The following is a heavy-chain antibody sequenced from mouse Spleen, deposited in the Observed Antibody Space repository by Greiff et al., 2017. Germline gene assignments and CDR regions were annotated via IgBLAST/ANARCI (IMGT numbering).Heavy chain of an antibody. CDR3: ARERWLLPDAMDY. D-gene: IGHD2-3*01. J-gene: IGHJ4*01. CDR2: IWSDGST. V-gene: IGHV2-6*03. Sequence: VMLVESGPGLVAPSQSLSITCTVSGFSLTSYGVHWVRQPPGKGLEWLVVIWSDGSTTYNSALKSRLSISKDNSKSQVFLKMNSLQTDDTAMYYCARERWLLPDAMDYWGQGTSVTVSS. CDR1: GFSLTSYG.